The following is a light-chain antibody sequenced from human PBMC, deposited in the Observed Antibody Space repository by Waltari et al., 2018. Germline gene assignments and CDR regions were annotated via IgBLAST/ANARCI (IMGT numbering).Light chain of an antibody. Sequence: EVVMTQSPATLSLSPGERDTLSCRASQSVSSNLAWYQQKPGQAPRLLIYSASTRATGIPARFSGSGSGTEFTLTISSLQSEDFAVYYCQQYNNWPPEGTFGPGTKVDLK. J-gene: IGKJ3*01. V-gene: IGKV3-15*01. CDR1: QSVSSN. CDR2: SAS. CDR3: QQYNNWPPEGT.